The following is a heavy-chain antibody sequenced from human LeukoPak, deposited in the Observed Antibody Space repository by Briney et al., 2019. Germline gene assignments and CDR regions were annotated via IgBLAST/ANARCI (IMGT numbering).Heavy chain of an antibody. CDR2: IYYSGST. J-gene: IGHJ4*02. CDR3: ARAGDWNDLPY. CDR1: GGSINNYY. Sequence: SETLSLTCTVSGGSINNYYWSWIRQPPGKGLEWIGYIYYSGSTNYNPSLKSRVSISVDTSKNQFSLKLSSVTAADTAVYYCARAGDWNDLPYWGQGILVIVSS. D-gene: IGHD1-1*01. V-gene: IGHV4-59*01.